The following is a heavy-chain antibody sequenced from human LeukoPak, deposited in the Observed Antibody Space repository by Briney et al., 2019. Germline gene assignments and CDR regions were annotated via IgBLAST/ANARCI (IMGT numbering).Heavy chain of an antibody. CDR2: ISGSGGST. J-gene: IGHJ3*02. Sequence: QAGGSLRLSCAASGFTFSSYAMSWVRQAPGRGLEWVSAISGSGGSTYYADSVKGRFTISRDNSKNTLYLQMNSLRAEDTAVYYCAKPVYNYYGSGSYYAFDIWGQGTMVTVSS. D-gene: IGHD3-10*01. CDR3: AKPVYNYYGSGSYYAFDI. CDR1: GFTFSSYA. V-gene: IGHV3-23*01.